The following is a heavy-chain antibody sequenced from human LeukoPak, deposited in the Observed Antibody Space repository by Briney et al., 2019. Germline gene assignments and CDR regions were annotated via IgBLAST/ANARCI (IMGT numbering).Heavy chain of an antibody. CDR3: ARVLYCSSTSCYVFDY. J-gene: IGHJ4*02. Sequence: PMASVKVSCKASGYTFTSYGLSWVRQAPGQGLEWMGWISPYNGNTNYVQKLQGRVTMTTDTSTSTAYMELRSLRSDDTAVYYCARVLYCSSTSCYVFDYWGQGTLVTVSS. V-gene: IGHV1-18*01. CDR2: ISPYNGNT. D-gene: IGHD2-2*01. CDR1: GYTFTSYG.